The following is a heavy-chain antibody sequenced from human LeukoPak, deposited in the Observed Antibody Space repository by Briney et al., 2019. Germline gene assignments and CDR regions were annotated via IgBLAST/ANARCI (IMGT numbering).Heavy chain of an antibody. D-gene: IGHD2-2*01. V-gene: IGHV3-23*01. CDR3: AHVVVVMIPWFDP. Sequence: GGSLRLSCAASGFTFNIYSMSWVRQGPGKGLGRVSGISGSGSNTYYAHSVKGRFTISRDNSQNTLYLQMHSLRAEDAAIYYCAHVVVVMIPWFDPWGQGTLVTVSS. J-gene: IGHJ5*02. CDR1: GFTFNIYS. CDR2: ISGSGSNT.